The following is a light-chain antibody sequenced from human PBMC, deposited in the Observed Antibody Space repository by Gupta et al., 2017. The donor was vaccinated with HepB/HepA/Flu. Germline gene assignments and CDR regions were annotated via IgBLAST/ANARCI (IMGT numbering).Light chain of an antibody. V-gene: IGLV1-47*02. Sequence: QPVLTHPPPASGTPAQRVAISCSGSSSNVGRDNVFWYRQLPGTAPKLLIYNDERRPSGVPDRFSGSQSGTSASLAISGFRSEDEADYYCGAWYNSLSAYVFGTGTWVTVL. J-gene: IGLJ1*01. CDR1: SSNVGRDN. CDR2: NDE. CDR3: GAWYNSLSAYV.